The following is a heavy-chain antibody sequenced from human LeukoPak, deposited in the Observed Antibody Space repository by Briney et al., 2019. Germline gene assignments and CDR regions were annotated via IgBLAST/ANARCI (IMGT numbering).Heavy chain of an antibody. CDR2: TYYRSTWYN. CDR1: GDSVSSNSAA. CDR3: ARGGNSSGWYFDWFDP. D-gene: IGHD6-19*01. J-gene: IGHJ5*02. Sequence: SQTLSLTCAISGDSVSSNSAAWNWIRQSPSRGLEWLGRTYYRSTWYNDYAVSVKSRITINPDTSKNQFSLQLNSVTPEDTAVYYCARGGNSSGWYFDWFDPWGQGTLVTVSS. V-gene: IGHV6-1*01.